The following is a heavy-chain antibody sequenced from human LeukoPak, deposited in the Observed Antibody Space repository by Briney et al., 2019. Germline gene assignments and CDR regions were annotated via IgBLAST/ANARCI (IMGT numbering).Heavy chain of an antibody. CDR1: GYSFTSYW. J-gene: IGHJ4*02. CDR2: IYPGDSDT. D-gene: IGHD2-15*01. CDR3: ARLVVAANYFDY. Sequence: GESLKISCKGSGYSFTSYWIGWVRQMAGKGLEWMGIIYPGDSDTRYSPSFLGQVTISAGKTISTAYLQWSNLQASDTATDYYARLVVAANYFDYWGQGTLVTVSS. V-gene: IGHV5-51*01.